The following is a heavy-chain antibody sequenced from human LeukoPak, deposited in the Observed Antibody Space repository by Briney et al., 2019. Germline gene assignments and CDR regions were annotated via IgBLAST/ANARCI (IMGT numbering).Heavy chain of an antibody. Sequence: SETLSLNCTVSGGSFRSVDYYWRWIRQPPGRGLEWIAYINYSGTTYYNPSLKSRVTMSVDTSKNQFSLKLTSVTAADTAVYYCARDLLDAGNHYFDMDAWGQGTTVTVSS. CDR2: INYSGTT. CDR3: ARDLLDAGNHYFDMDA. J-gene: IGHJ6*02. V-gene: IGHV4-30-4*01. CDR1: GGSFRSVDYY. D-gene: IGHD4-23*01.